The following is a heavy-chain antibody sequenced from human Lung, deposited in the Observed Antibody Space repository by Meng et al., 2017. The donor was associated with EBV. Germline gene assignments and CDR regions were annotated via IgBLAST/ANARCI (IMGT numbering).Heavy chain of an antibody. V-gene: IGHV7-4-1*02. CDR3: ARGGNFDP. Sequence: VQLVQSGSELKKPGASVKVSCKASGYTFINYAINWVRQAPGQGLEWMGWINTHTGNPTYGQGFTGRFVLSSDTSVSTANLQISSLKAEDTAVYYCARGGNFDPWGQGTLVTVSS. D-gene: IGHD2/OR15-2a*01. CDR1: GYTFINYA. CDR2: INTHTGNP. J-gene: IGHJ5*02.